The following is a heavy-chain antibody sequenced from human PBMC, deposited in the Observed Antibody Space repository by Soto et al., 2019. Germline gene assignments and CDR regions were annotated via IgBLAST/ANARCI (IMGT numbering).Heavy chain of an antibody. CDR2: MNPYSGAT. V-gene: IGHV1-8*02. CDR1: GYTVANYD. D-gene: IGHD2-21*01. Sequence: ASVKVSCKASGYTVANYDINWVRQATGQGLEWMGWMNPYSGATGFAQKFQDRVTLTRNTSTSTVYLELHSLKSEDTAVYFCATKMIGHFDYWGQGALVPVSS. CDR3: ATKMIGHFDY. J-gene: IGHJ4*02.